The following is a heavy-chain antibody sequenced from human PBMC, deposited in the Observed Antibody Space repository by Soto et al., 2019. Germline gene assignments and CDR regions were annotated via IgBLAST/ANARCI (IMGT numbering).Heavy chain of an antibody. V-gene: IGHV1-3*01. CDR2: INAGNGNT. J-gene: IGHJ6*02. CDR1: GYTFTSYA. D-gene: IGHD3-22*01. Sequence: ASVKVSCKASGYTFTSYAMHWVRQAPGQRLEWMGWINAGNGNTKYSQKFQSRVTITRDTSASTAYMELSSLRSEDTAVYYCARDASADYYDSSGYYYYYYYYGMDVWGQGTTVTVSS. CDR3: ARDASADYYDSSGYYYYYYYYGMDV.